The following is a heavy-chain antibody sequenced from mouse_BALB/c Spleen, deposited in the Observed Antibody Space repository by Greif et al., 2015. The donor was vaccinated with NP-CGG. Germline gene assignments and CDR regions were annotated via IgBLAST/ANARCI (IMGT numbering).Heavy chain of an antibody. CDR3: ARGVLRLLDFEY. J-gene: IGHJ2*01. Sequence: VQLQQSGAELAKPGASVKMSCKASGYTFTSYWVHWVKQRPGQGLEWIGYINPSTGYTEFNQKFKDKATLTADKSSSPAYMQLSSLTSEDSAVYYWARGVLRLLDFEYWGQGTTLTVSS. D-gene: IGHD1-2*01. V-gene: IGHV1-7*01. CDR2: INPSTGYT. CDR1: GYTFTSYW.